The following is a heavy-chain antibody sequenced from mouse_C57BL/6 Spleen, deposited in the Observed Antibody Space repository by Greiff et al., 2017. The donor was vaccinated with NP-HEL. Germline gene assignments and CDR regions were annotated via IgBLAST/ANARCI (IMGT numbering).Heavy chain of an antibody. V-gene: IGHV10-1*01. D-gene: IGHD1-1*01. CDR2: IRSKSNNYAT. CDR3: VSDYCGSSPWFAY. Sequence: GGGLVQPKGSLKLSCAASGFSFNTYAMNWVRQAPGKGLEWVARIRSKSNNYATYYADSVKDRFTITRDDSESMLYLQMNNLKTEDTAMYYWVSDYCGSSPWFAYWGQGTLVTVSA. J-gene: IGHJ3*01. CDR1: GFSFNTYA.